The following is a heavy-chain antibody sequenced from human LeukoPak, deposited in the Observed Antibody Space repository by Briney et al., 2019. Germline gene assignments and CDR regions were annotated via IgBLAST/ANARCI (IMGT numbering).Heavy chain of an antibody. CDR1: GFTFGDYA. J-gene: IGHJ6*02. Sequence: GGSLRLSCTASGFTFGDYAMSWFRQAPGKGLEWVGFIRSKAYGGTTEYAASVKGRFTISRDDSKSIAYLQMNSLKTEDTAAYYCTREGLIDYYYYGMDVWGQGTTVTVSS. CDR2: IRSKAYGGTT. V-gene: IGHV3-49*03. CDR3: TREGLIDYYYYGMDV. D-gene: IGHD3-22*01.